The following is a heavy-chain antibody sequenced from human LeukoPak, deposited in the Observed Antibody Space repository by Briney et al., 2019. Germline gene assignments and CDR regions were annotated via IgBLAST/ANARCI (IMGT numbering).Heavy chain of an antibody. D-gene: IGHD3-22*01. CDR2: IYHSGNT. V-gene: IGHV4-38-2*02. CDR1: GYSISSGYY. CDR3: ASTDYYDFYFDY. Sequence: PSETLSLTCTVSGYSISSGYYWGWIRQPPGKGLEGIGSIYHSGNTYYNPSLKNRVTISVDTSKNQFSLKLSAETAADTAVYYCASTDYYDFYFDYWGQGTLVTVSS. J-gene: IGHJ4*02.